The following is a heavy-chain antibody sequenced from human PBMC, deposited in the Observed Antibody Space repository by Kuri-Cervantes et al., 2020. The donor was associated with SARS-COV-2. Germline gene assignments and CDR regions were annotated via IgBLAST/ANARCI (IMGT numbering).Heavy chain of an antibody. Sequence: ASVKVSCKASGYTFTSYGISWVRQAPGQGLEWMGWINPNSGGTNYAQKFQGRVTMTRDTSISTAYMELSRLRSDDTAVYYCARGSIPNTVVTPFDYWGQGTLVTVSS. CDR1: GYTFTSYG. V-gene: IGHV1-2*02. J-gene: IGHJ4*02. CDR2: INPNSGGT. D-gene: IGHD4-23*01. CDR3: ARGSIPNTVVTPFDY.